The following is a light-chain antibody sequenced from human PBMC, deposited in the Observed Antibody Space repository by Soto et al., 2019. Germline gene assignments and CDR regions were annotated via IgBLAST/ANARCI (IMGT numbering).Light chain of an antibody. CDR1: QSVGSN. CDR2: RAF. V-gene: IGKV3-15*01. Sequence: EIVMTQSPATLSVSPGETATLSCRASQSVGSNLAWYQQKPGQAPRLLIYRAFPRDTGIPARFSGSGSGTELTITISSLQSEDFAIYFCQQYNNLPPDRTFGQGTKVEIK. J-gene: IGKJ1*01. CDR3: QQYNNLPPDRT.